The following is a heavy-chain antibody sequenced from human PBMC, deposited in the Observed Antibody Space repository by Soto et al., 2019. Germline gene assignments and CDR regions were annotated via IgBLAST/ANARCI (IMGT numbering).Heavy chain of an antibody. Sequence: SETLSLTFNVSGGSISRSYWSWIRQPPGKGLEWIRYMDNTGSTVYNPSFKSRVTISVDSSKNQFSLNLNSVTAADTAVYYCARDLWGYCGTDCYPLDVWGQGTTVT. CDR3: ARDLWGYCGTDCYPLDV. V-gene: IGHV4-59*01. CDR1: GGSISRSY. J-gene: IGHJ6*02. D-gene: IGHD2-21*02. CDR2: MDNTGST.